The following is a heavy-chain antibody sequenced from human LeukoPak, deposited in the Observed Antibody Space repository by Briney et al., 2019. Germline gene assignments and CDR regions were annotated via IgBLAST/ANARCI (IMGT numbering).Heavy chain of an antibody. CDR3: ARGYDFWSGYYPMIY. J-gene: IGHJ4*02. V-gene: IGHV3-74*01. D-gene: IGHD3-3*01. Sequence: PGGSLRLSCAASGFTFSSYWMHWVRQAPGKGLVWVSRINSDGSSTSYADSVKGRFTISGDNAKNTLYLQMNSLRAEDTAVYYCARGYDFWSGYYPMIYWGQGTLVTVSS. CDR2: INSDGSST. CDR1: GFTFSSYW.